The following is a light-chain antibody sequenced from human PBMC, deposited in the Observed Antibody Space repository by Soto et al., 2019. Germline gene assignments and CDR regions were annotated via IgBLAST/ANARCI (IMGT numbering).Light chain of an antibody. V-gene: IGKV3-20*01. J-gene: IGKJ1*01. Sequence: IVLTHSPGTLSLSPGERATLSCRASQSVSSSYLAWYQQKPGQAPRLLIYGASSRATGIPDRFSGSGSGTDFTLTISRLEPEDFAVYYCQQYGSSWKFGQGTKVDIK. CDR2: GAS. CDR1: QSVSSSY. CDR3: QQYGSSWK.